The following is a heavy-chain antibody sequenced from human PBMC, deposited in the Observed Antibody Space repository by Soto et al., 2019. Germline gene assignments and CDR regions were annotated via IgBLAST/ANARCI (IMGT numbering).Heavy chain of an antibody. D-gene: IGHD2-15*01. V-gene: IGHV3-30*18. CDR1: GFTFSSYG. CDR2: ISYDGSNK. J-gene: IGHJ6*02. CDR3: AKDQDSVAPDYYYGMDV. Sequence: SLRLSCAASGFTFSSYGIHWVRQAPGKGLEWVAVISYDGSNKYYADSVKGRFTISRDNSKNTLYLQMNSLRAEDTAVYYCAKDQDSVAPDYYYGMDVWGQGTTVTVSS.